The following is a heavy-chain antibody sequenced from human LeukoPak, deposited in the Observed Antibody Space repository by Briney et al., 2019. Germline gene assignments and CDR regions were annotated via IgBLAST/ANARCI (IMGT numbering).Heavy chain of an antibody. V-gene: IGHV4-34*01. CDR2: INHSGST. D-gene: IGHD3-9*01. J-gene: IGHJ5*02. Sequence: SETLSLTCAVYGGSFSGYYWSWIRQPPGKGLEWIGEINHSGSTNYNPSLKSRVTISVDTSKNQFSLKLSSVTAADTAVYYCARVLLYDILTGYYRRWFDPWGQGTLVTVSS. CDR1: GGSFSGYY. CDR3: ARVLLYDILTGYYRRWFDP.